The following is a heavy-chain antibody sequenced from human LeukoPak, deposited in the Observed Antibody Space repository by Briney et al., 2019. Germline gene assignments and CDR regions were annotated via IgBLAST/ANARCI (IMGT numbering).Heavy chain of an antibody. CDR3: ARDVARSGDLFGWFDP. J-gene: IGHJ5*02. Sequence: PGGSLRLSCAASGFTFDDYAMHWVRQAPGKGLEWIWYVYYSGTTNSNPSLKSRVTISVDTSKNQFSLNLRSVTAADTAVYYCARDVARSGDLFGWFDPWGQGTLVIVSS. V-gene: IGHV4-59*01. CDR2: VYYSGTT. CDR1: GFTFDDYA. D-gene: IGHD3-10*01.